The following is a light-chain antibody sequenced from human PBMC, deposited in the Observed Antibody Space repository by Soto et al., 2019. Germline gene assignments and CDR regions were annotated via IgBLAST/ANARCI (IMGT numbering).Light chain of an antibody. CDR3: QHHNTWPPVYT. Sequence: EMVLTQSPATLSVSPGGRATLSCRASQSVSTNLAWYQQKPGQAPRLLIYDASTRATAIPARFSGSGSGTEFTLTISSLQSEDFAVSYCQHHNTWPPVYTFGQGTKLEIK. J-gene: IGKJ2*01. V-gene: IGKV3D-15*01. CDR1: QSVSTN. CDR2: DAS.